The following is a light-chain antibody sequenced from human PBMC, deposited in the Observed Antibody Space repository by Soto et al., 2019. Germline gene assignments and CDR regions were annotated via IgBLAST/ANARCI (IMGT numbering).Light chain of an antibody. CDR3: QQYGRTSWT. J-gene: IGKJ1*01. Sequence: IVLTHSPGTLSLSPGEGATLSCRVSQSVSTNFFAWYQQKPGQAPRLLIYGASTRATGIPDRFSGSGSGTDFTLTISRLEPEDFAVYYCQQYGRTSWTFGQGTKV. CDR2: GAS. V-gene: IGKV3-20*01. CDR1: QSVSTNF.